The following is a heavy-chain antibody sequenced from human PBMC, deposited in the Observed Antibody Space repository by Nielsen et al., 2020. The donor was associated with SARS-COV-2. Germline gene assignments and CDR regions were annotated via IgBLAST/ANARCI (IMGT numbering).Heavy chain of an antibody. CDR1: GYRFSVYY. D-gene: IGHD6-19*01. V-gene: IGHV1-2*05. CDR2: INPNSGGP. Sequence: ASVKVSCKAPGYRFSVYYMHWVRQAPGQGLEWMGRINPNSGGPNYAQKFQGRVTMTWDTSISTAYMELSGLKSDDTVVFYCAGSGSGWYNFDSWGQGTLVTVSS. CDR3: AGSGSGWYNFDS. J-gene: IGHJ4*02.